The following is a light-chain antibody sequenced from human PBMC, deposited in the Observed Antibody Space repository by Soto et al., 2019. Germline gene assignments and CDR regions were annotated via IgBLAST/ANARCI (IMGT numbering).Light chain of an antibody. CDR2: GNS. CDR3: QSYDSSLSGVV. V-gene: IGLV1-40*01. CDR1: SSNIGAGYD. Sequence: QSVLTQPPSVSGAPGQRVTISCTGSSSNIGAGYDEHWYQQFPGTAPKLLIYGNSNRPSGVPDRFSGSKSGTSASLAITGLQAEDEADYYCQSYDSSLSGVVFGGGTKVTVL. J-gene: IGLJ2*01.